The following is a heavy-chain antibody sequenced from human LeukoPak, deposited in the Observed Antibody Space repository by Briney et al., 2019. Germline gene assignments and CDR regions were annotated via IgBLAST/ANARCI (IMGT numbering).Heavy chain of an antibody. CDR3: AKDWAGVSRHHYFDY. Sequence: GGSLRLSCAAAGFTFSSYGMHWVRQAPGKGLEWVAFIRYDGSNKYYADSVKGRFTISRDNSKNTLYLQMNSLRAEDTAVYYCAKDWAGVSRHHYFDYWGQGTLVTVPS. CDR1: GFTFSSYG. V-gene: IGHV3-30*02. J-gene: IGHJ4*02. D-gene: IGHD3-10*01. CDR2: IRYDGSNK.